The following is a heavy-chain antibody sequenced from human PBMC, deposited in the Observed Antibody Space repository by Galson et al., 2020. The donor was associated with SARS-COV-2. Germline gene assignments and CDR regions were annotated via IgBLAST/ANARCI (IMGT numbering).Heavy chain of an antibody. J-gene: IGHJ4*02. V-gene: IGHV3-53*01. Sequence: GGSLRLSCAVSGFTVSSNYMYWFRHAPGKGLDWVSGIYNGGGTTHADSVKVQFTISRDKSENTLYLQMNSLRGEDTGVYYCARGFGPGNLIGLYYFDYWGQGTLITVSS. CDR2: IYNGGGT. CDR1: GFTVSSNY. D-gene: IGHD2-21*01. CDR3: ARGFGPGNLIGLYYFDY.